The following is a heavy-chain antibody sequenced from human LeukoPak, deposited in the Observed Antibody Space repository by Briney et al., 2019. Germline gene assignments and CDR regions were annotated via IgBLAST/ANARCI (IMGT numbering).Heavy chain of an antibody. CDR2: INTDGSGT. D-gene: IGHD3-22*01. CDR1: GFIFSNYW. J-gene: IGHJ4*02. Sequence: PGGSLRLSCAASGFIFSNYWVHWVRQAPGKGPVWVSHINTDGSGTNYADSVKGRFTISRDNSKNTLYLQMDSLRAEDTAVYYCVRREMNGYYLSWGQGTLVTVPS. V-gene: IGHV3-74*01. CDR3: VRREMNGYYLS.